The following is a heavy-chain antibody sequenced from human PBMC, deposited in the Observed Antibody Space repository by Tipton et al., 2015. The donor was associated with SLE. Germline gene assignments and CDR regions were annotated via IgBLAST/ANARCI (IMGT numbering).Heavy chain of an antibody. D-gene: IGHD6-13*01. J-gene: IGHJ3*02. CDR2: INHSGST. CDR1: GGSFSGYY. V-gene: IGHV4-34*01. CDR3: ARVVAAAGTAFDI. Sequence: SLRLSCAVYGGSFSGYYWSWIRQPPGKGLEWIGEINHSGSTNYNPSLKSRVTISVDTSKNQFSLKLSSVTAADTAVYYCARVVAAAGTAFDIWGQGTMVTVSS.